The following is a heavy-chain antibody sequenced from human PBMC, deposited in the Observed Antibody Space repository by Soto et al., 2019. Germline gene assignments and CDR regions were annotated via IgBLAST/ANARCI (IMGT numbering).Heavy chain of an antibody. D-gene: IGHD2-15*01. CDR1: GFSFTFYG. J-gene: IGHJ5*02. CDR2: ISARTGTT. Sequence: GGLVKVSCKASGFSFTFYGIAWVRQAPGQGLEWMGWISARTGTTNYAQKFQGRVIMTTDTSTGTAYMDLRSLRSDDTAVYFCARTYCSGGNCYSGWFDPWGQGTPVTVSS. V-gene: IGHV1-18*04. CDR3: ARTYCSGGNCYSGWFDP.